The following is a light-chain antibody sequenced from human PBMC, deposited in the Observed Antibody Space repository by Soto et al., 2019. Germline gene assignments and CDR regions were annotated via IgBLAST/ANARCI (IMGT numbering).Light chain of an antibody. CDR1: SIVVGGYNY. CDR2: EVS. Sequence: QSALTQPASVSGSPGQSITISCTGTSIVVGGYNYVCWYQQHPGKAPKLIIYEVSNRPSGVSNRFSGSKSGNTASLTISGLQAEDEADYYCNSYTSKSTGVFGTGTKLTVL. CDR3: NSYTSKSTGV. J-gene: IGLJ1*01. V-gene: IGLV2-14*01.